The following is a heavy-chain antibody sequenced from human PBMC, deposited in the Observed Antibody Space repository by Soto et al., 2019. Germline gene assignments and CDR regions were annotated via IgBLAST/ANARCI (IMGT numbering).Heavy chain of an antibody. CDR3: ERDATGIDWFDP. D-gene: IGHD1-1*01. V-gene: IGHV1-2*04. J-gene: IGHJ5*02. CDR1: GYTFTGYY. Sequence: QVQLVQSGAEVKKPGASVKVSCKASGYTFTGYYMHWVRQAPGQGLEWMGWINPNSGGTNYAQKFQGWVTMTSDTSISTAYMELSRLRSDDTAVYYCERDATGIDWFDPWGQGTLVTVSS. CDR2: INPNSGGT.